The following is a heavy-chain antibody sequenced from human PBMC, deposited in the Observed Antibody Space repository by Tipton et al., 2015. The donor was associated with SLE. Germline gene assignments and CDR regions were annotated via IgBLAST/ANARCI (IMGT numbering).Heavy chain of an antibody. V-gene: IGHV3-20*04. CDR1: GFTFNNYN. CDR2: INWDGGSP. CDR3: ARDGPYYYVGLDV. J-gene: IGHJ6*02. Sequence: SLRLSCVASGFTFNNYNINWVRQAPGKGLEWVSGINWDGGSPSYADSVRGRFTVSRDNAKNAVSLQINRLRVEDTALYYCARDGPYYYVGLDVWGQGTTVTVSS.